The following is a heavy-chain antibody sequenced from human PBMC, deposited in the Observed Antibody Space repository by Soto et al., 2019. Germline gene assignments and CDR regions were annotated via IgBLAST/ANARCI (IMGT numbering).Heavy chain of an antibody. V-gene: IGHV1-18*01. J-gene: IGHJ6*02. CDR3: ARDRLGIAAAASFSYYYYGMGV. D-gene: IGHD6-13*01. Sequence: ASVKVSCKASGYTFTSDGISWVRQAPGQGLEWMGWISAYNGNTNYAQKLQGRVTITTNTSTSTAYMELRSLRSDDTAVYYCARDRLGIAAAASFSYYYYGMGVWGQGTTVTVSS. CDR1: GYTFTSDG. CDR2: ISAYNGNT.